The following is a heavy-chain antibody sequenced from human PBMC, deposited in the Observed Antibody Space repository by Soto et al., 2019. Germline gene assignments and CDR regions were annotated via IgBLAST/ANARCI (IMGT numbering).Heavy chain of an antibody. CDR3: ARESTRPNGGAFDI. CDR2: INASNGST. Sequence: ASVKVSCKASGYTFTGYAMHWVRQAPGQRLEWMGIINASNGSTKYAQKFQGRVTMTRDTSASTVYMELSSLRSEDTAVYYCARESTRPNGGAFDIWGQGTMVTVSS. V-gene: IGHV1-3*01. CDR1: GYTFTGYA. J-gene: IGHJ3*02. D-gene: IGHD2-2*01.